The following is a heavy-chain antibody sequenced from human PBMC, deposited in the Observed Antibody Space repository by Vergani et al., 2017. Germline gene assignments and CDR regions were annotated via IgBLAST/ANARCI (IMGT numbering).Heavy chain of an antibody. Sequence: QVQLQQSGPGLVKPSQTLSLTCAISGDSVSSNSAAWNWIRQSPSRGLEWLGRTYYRSKWYNDYAVAVKSRITINPDTSKYQFSLQLNSVTPEDTAVYYCARVRWGRGYSYGLVGAFDIWGQGTMVTVSS. CDR3: ARVRWGRGYSYGLVGAFDI. D-gene: IGHD5-18*01. CDR2: TYYRSKWYN. CDR1: GDSVSSNSAA. J-gene: IGHJ3*02. V-gene: IGHV6-1*01.